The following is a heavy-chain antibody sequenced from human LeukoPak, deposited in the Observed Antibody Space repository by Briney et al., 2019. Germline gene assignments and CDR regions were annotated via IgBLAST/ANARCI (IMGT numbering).Heavy chain of an antibody. CDR3: AGGGDFDY. Sequence: GGSLRLSCAASGFSFSIYFMSWVRQAPGKGLEWVSSISRTSEYIHYADSVRGRFAISRDNAKNSVYLQMNSLRAEDTAVYFCAGGGDFDYWGQGILVTVS. CDR1: GFSFSIYF. V-gene: IGHV3-21*01. J-gene: IGHJ4*02. D-gene: IGHD3-16*01. CDR2: ISRTSEYI.